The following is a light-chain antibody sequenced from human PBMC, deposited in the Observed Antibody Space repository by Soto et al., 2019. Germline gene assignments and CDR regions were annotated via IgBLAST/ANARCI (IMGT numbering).Light chain of an antibody. Sequence: QSALTQPASVSGSPGQSITISCTGTSSDVGAYDHVSWYQQLPGKAPKPVIHEVNNRPSGVSSRFSGSKSGYTASLTISGLQAEDEADYYCCSSTTSGTDAFGSGTKLTVL. CDR1: SSDVGAYDH. V-gene: IGLV2-14*03. CDR2: EVN. J-gene: IGLJ1*01. CDR3: CSSTTSGTDA.